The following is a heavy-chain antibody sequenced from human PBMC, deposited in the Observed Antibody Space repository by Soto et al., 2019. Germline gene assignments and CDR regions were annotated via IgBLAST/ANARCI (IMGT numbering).Heavy chain of an antibody. CDR2: ISSSGSTI. J-gene: IGHJ4*02. V-gene: IGHV3-48*03. Sequence: GGSLRLSCAASGFTFSSYEMNWVRQAPGKGLEWVSYISSSGSTIYYADSVKGRFTISRDNAKNSLYLQMNSLRAEDTAVYYCARDGAVAGILHWGQGTLVTVS. CDR1: GFTFSSYE. D-gene: IGHD6-19*01. CDR3: ARDGAVAGILH.